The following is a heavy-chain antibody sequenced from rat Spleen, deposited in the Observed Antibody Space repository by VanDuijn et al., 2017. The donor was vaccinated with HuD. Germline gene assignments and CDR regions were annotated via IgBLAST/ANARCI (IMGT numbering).Heavy chain of an antibody. CDR2: INSAGST. CDR3: ARAYYGYWFFDF. CDR1: FYSVTSSYR. V-gene: IGHV3-3*01. Sequence: DVQLQESGPGLVKPSQSLSLTCSVTFYSVTSSYRWSWIRKFPGNKLEWMGYINSAGSTNYNPSLKSRISITRDTSKNQFFLQVNSVTTEDTATYYCARAYYGYWFFDFWGPGTMVTVSS. J-gene: IGHJ1*01. D-gene: IGHD1-6*01.